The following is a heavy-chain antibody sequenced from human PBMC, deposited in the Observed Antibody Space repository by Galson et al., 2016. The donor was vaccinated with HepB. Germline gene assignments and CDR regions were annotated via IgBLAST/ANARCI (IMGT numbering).Heavy chain of an antibody. CDR3: ARANRFRTSTEPGL. Sequence: QSGAEVKQPGESLKISCTDFGDRFTNIWIAWVRQRPGKGLEWMGLVYPGDSDTRYSVAFEGHITISADKTINTVYLQWRSLKASDSGMYYWARANRFRTSTEPGLWGEGTLVTVSS. CDR1: GDRFTNIW. D-gene: IGHD3/OR15-3a*01. J-gene: IGHJ4*02. V-gene: IGHV5-51*01. CDR2: VYPGDSDT.